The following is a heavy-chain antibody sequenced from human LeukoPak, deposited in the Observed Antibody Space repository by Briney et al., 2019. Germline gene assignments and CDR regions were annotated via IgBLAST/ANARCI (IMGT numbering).Heavy chain of an antibody. V-gene: IGHV1-2*02. CDR3: ARGGDNVLRYFDWLTNPVDY. D-gene: IGHD3-9*01. J-gene: IGHJ4*02. Sequence: ASVKVSCKASGYTFNGYYIHWVRQAPGQGLEWMGWINPNSGGTNYAQKFQGRVTMTRDTSISTAYMELSRLRSDDTAVYYCARGGDNVLRYFDWLTNPVDYWGQGTLVTVSS. CDR1: GYTFNGYY. CDR2: INPNSGGT.